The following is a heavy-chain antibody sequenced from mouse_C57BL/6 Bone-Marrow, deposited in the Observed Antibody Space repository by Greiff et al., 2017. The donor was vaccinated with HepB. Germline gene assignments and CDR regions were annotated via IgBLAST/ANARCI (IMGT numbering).Heavy chain of an antibody. CDR3: AREGITTVVAN. J-gene: IGHJ2*01. D-gene: IGHD1-1*01. V-gene: IGHV1-55*01. CDR1: GYTFTSYW. Sequence: QVQLKQPGAELVKPGASVKMSCKASGYTFTSYWMTWVKQRPGQGLEWIGDIYPGSGSTNYNEKFKSKATLTVDTSSSTAYMQLSSLTSEDSAVYYCAREGITTVVANWGQGTTLTVSS. CDR2: IYPGSGST.